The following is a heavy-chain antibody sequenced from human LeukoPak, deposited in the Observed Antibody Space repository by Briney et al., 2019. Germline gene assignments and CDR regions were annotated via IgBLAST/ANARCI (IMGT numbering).Heavy chain of an antibody. CDR2: ISGSGGST. V-gene: IGHV3-23*01. J-gene: IGHJ6*02. Sequence: GGSLRLSCAASGFTFSSYAMSWVRQAPGKGLEWVSAISGSGGSTYYADSVKGRFTISRDNSKNTLYLQMNSLRAEDTAVYYCAKRSGFGELSDHYYYYGMDVWGQGTTVTVSS. D-gene: IGHD3-10*01. CDR3: AKRSGFGELSDHYYYYGMDV. CDR1: GFTFSSYA.